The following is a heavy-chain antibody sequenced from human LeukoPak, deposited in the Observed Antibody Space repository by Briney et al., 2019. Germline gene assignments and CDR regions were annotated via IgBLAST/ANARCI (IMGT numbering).Heavy chain of an antibody. CDR1: GGSINTGSYY. J-gene: IGHJ5*02. V-gene: IGHV4-31*03. D-gene: IGHD6-13*01. CDR3: ARASSSWYEGWFDP. Sequence: SETLSLTCTVSGGSINTGSYYWSWIRQHPGKGLEWIGYIYYSGSTYYNPSLKSRVTISIDTSKNHFSLKLNSVTAADTAVYYCARASSSWYEGWFDPWGQGALVTVSS. CDR2: IYYSGST.